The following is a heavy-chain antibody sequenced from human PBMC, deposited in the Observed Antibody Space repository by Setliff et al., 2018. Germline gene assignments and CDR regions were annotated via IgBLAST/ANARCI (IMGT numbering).Heavy chain of an antibody. V-gene: IGHV3-7*04. Sequence: PGGSLRLSCAASGFTFSSYWMNWVRQAPGKGLEWVANIKQDGSEKYYVDSVKGRFTISRDNAKNSLYLQMNSLRAEDTAVYSCARARGYSYGPLDYWGQGTLVTVSS. CDR1: GFTFSSYW. CDR2: IKQDGSEK. J-gene: IGHJ4*02. CDR3: ARARGYSYGPLDY. D-gene: IGHD5-18*01.